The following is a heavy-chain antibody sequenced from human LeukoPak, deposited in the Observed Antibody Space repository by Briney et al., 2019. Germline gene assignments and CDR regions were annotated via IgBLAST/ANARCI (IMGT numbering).Heavy chain of an antibody. CDR1: GGTFSSYT. J-gene: IGHJ6*03. D-gene: IGHD4-17*01. Sequence: SVKVSCKASGGTFSSYTISWVRQAPGQGLEWMGRIIPILGIANYAQKFQGRVTITADKSTSTAYMELSSLRSEDTAVYYCARDYGDYYYYYYYMDVWAKGPRSPSP. CDR2: IIPILGIA. V-gene: IGHV1-69*04. CDR3: ARDYGDYYYYYYYMDV.